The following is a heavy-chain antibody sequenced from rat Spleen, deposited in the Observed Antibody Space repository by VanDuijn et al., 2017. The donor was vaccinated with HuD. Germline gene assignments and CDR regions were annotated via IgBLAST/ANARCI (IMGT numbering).Heavy chain of an antibody. CDR3: ARSDFSSPYYFDY. Sequence: QVQLKESGPGLVKPSLTLSLTCTVSGFSLSNYGVFWVRQPPGKGLEWMGVIWGNGNANYNSALKSRLSISRDTSKSQVFLKMNKLQTEDTAMYFCARSDFSSPYYFDYWGQGVMVTVSS. J-gene: IGHJ2*01. CDR2: IWGNGNA. CDR1: GFSLSNYG. D-gene: IGHD1-2*01. V-gene: IGHV2S61*01.